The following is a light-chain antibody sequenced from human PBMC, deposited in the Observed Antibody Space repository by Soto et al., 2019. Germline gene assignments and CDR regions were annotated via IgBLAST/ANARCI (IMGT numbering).Light chain of an antibody. Sequence: AIQMTQSPSSLFASVGDRVTITCRASQGIRNDLGWYQQKPGKAPKLLIYATSNLKSGVPSRFSGSGSGTDFTLTISSLHPEDFATYYCLQDYNYPLTFGGGTKVDIK. CDR3: LQDYNYPLT. J-gene: IGKJ4*02. CDR1: QGIRND. CDR2: ATS. V-gene: IGKV1-6*01.